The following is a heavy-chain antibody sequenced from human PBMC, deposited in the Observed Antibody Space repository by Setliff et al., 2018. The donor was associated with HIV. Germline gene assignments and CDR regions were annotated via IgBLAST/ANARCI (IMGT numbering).Heavy chain of an antibody. CDR3: ARARRDSYDRGRRNHYYIDV. CDR1: GGTLRRYG. V-gene: IGHV1-69*13. Sequence: SVKVSCKAAGGTLRRYGISWVRQAPGQGLEWMGGHIPMFGTARYAQNFQGRVTITADESTSTAYMELSSLRSEDTAVYYCARARRDSYDRGRRNHYYIDVWGKGTTVTVSS. D-gene: IGHD3-22*01. CDR2: HIPMFGTA. J-gene: IGHJ6*03.